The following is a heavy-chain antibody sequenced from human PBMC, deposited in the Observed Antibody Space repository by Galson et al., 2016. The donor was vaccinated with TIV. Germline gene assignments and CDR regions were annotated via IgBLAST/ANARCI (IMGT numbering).Heavy chain of an antibody. J-gene: IGHJ4*02. CDR3: ARGPCSGSHLDDY. V-gene: IGHV1-69*13. CDR2: ILPFFGTA. D-gene: IGHD1-26*01. Sequence: SVKVSCKASGGILRSYAINWVRQAPGQGLEWMGRILPFFGTANYAQKFQGKVTITADEATMTAYMELSSLKSEDTAVYFCARGPCSGSHLDDYWGPGTLVTVSS. CDR1: GGILRSYA.